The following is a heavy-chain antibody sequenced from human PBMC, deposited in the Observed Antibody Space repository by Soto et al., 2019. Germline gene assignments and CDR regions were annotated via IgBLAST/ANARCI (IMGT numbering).Heavy chain of an antibody. Sequence: PSQTLSLTCVISGDSVSSNGACWNWIRQSPSRGLQWLGRIYYRSKWFHDYAASVESRMAINPDTSRNQFSLKLSSVTAADTAVYYCARGRGSSWYWNPPGWFDPWGQGTLVTVSS. CDR2: IYYRSKWFH. CDR1: GDSVSSNGAC. CDR3: ARGRGSSWYWNPPGWFDP. V-gene: IGHV6-1*01. D-gene: IGHD6-13*01. J-gene: IGHJ5*02.